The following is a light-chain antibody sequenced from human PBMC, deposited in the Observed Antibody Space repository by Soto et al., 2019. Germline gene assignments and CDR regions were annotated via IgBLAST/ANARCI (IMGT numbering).Light chain of an antibody. J-gene: IGKJ5*01. CDR1: QSISNS. CDR3: QQRNSYPIT. Sequence: DIQMTQSPSTLSASVGDRVTITCRASQSISNSLAWYQQKPGKAPNLLIYKASNLESGVPSRFSGSGSGTEFTLTISSLQPEDFATYYCQQRNSYPITFGQRTRLEIK. CDR2: KAS. V-gene: IGKV1-5*03.